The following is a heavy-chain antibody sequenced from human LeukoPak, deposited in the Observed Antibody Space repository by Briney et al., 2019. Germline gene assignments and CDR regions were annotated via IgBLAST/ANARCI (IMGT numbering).Heavy chain of an antibody. D-gene: IGHD2-21*02. CDR1: GGSISSYY. J-gene: IGHJ5*02. Sequence: SETLSLTCTVSGGSISSYYWSWIRQPAGKGLEWTGRIYTSGSTNYNPSLKSRVTMSVDTSKNQFSLKLSSVTAADTAVYYCARDRGIAYCGGDCYLNWFDPWGQGTLVTVSS. V-gene: IGHV4-4*07. CDR2: IYTSGST. CDR3: ARDRGIAYCGGDCYLNWFDP.